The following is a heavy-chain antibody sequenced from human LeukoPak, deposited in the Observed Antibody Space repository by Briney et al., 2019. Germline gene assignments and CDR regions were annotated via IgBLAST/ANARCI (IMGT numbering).Heavy chain of an antibody. D-gene: IGHD2-2*01. CDR2: ISGSGGST. J-gene: IGHJ6*03. V-gene: IGHV3-23*01. Sequence: PGGSLRLSCAASGFTVSSNYMNWVRQAPGKGLEWVSAISGSGGSTYYADSVKGRFTISRDNSKNTLYLQMNSLRAEDTAVYYCAKSHLLNQLLPYYYYMDVWGKGTTVTVSS. CDR3: AKSHLLNQLLPYYYYMDV. CDR1: GFTVSSNY.